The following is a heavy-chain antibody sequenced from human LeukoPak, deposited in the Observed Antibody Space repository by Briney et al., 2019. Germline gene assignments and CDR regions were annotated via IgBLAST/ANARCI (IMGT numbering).Heavy chain of an antibody. CDR1: GFTFSIYG. V-gene: IGHV3-30*03. J-gene: IGHJ5*02. Sequence: GGSLRLSCAASGFTFSIYGMHWVRQAPGKGLEWVALFSADGSNIYYADSVKGRFTISRDNSKNTLYLQMNSLRAEDTAVYYCVRGYCSGGSCYPNWFDPWGQGTLVTVSS. D-gene: IGHD2-15*01. CDR3: VRGYCSGGSCYPNWFDP. CDR2: FSADGSNI.